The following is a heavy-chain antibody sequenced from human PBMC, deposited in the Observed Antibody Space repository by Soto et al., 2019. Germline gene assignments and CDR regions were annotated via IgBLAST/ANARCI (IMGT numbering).Heavy chain of an antibody. CDR3: ASCTSCYAGLYYYYMDV. CDR2: IYYSGST. D-gene: IGHD2-2*01. V-gene: IGHV4-59*08. Sequence: QVQLQESGPGLVKPSETLSLTCTVSGGSISSYYWSWIRQPPGKGLEWIGYIYYSGSTNYNPSLKSRVTISVDTSKTQFSLKLSSVTAADTAVYYCASCTSCYAGLYYYYMDVWGKGTTVTVSS. J-gene: IGHJ6*03. CDR1: GGSISSYY.